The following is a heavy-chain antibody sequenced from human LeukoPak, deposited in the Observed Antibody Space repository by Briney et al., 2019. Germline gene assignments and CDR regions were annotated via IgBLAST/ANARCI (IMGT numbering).Heavy chain of an antibody. Sequence: SETLSLTCAVYGVSFSDYYWNWIRQPPGKGLEWIGEIEHSGSTKYNPSLKSRVTISVDTSKNQFSLKLSSVTAADTAVYYCARLVLGITGIDWFDPWGQGTLVTVSS. D-gene: IGHD1-20*01. CDR1: GVSFSDYY. CDR2: IEHSGST. J-gene: IGHJ5*02. V-gene: IGHV4-34*01. CDR3: ARLVLGITGIDWFDP.